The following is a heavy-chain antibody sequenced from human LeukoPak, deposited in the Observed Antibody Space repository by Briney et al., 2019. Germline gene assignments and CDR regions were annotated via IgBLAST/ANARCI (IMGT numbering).Heavy chain of an antibody. CDR2: IYYSGST. V-gene: IGHV4-39*07. CDR1: HGSISSSSYY. J-gene: IGHJ4*02. CDR3: ARTGRHYGDYDFDY. Sequence: PSETLSLTCTVSHGSISSSSYYWGWIPQPPGKGLEWIGSIYYSGSTYYNPSLKSRVTISVDTSKNQFSLKLSSVTAADTAVYYCARTGRHYGDYDFDYWGQGTLVTVSS. D-gene: IGHD4-17*01.